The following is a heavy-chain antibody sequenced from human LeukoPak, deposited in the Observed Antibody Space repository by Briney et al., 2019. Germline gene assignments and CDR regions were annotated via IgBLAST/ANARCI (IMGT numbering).Heavy chain of an antibody. CDR2: ISSSGSTI. D-gene: IGHD2-2*02. J-gene: IGHJ4*02. CDR3: ARGYCSSTSCYSLLAQYYFDY. V-gene: IGHV3-11*04. CDR1: GFTFSDYY. Sequence: GGSLRLSCAASGFTFSDYYMSWIRQAPGKGLEWVSYISSSGSTIYYADSVKGRFTISRDNVKNSLYLQMNSLRAEDTAVYYCARGYCSSTSCYSLLAQYYFDYWGQGTLVTVSS.